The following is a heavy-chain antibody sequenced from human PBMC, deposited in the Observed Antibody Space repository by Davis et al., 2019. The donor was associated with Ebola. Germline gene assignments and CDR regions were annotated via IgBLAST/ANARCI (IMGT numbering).Heavy chain of an antibody. Sequence: ASVKVSCKASGYTFTSYDINWVRQATGQGLEWMGWMNPNSGNTGYAQKFQGRVTITRNTSISTAYMELSRLRSDDTAVYYCARGGSYEALLDYWGQGTLVTVSS. V-gene: IGHV1-8*03. CDR1: GYTFTSYD. CDR2: MNPNSGNT. D-gene: IGHD1-26*01. J-gene: IGHJ4*02. CDR3: ARGGSYEALLDY.